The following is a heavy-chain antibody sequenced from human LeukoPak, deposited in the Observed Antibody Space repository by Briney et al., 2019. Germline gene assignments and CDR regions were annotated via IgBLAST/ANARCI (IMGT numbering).Heavy chain of an antibody. CDR3: ARVVRGVINWFDP. D-gene: IGHD3-10*01. CDR1: GFTFSDYY. J-gene: IGHJ5*02. Sequence: GGSLRLSCAVSGFTFSDYYMTWIRQAPGRGLEWVSYISSSGTSIHYADSVKGRFTISRDNAKNSLYLQMNSLRAEDTALYHCARVVRGVINWFDPWGQGTLVTVSS. CDR2: ISSSGTSI. V-gene: IGHV3-11*01.